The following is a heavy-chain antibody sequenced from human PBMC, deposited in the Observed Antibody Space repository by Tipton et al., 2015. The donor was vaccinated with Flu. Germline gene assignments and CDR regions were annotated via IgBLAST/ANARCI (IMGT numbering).Heavy chain of an antibody. J-gene: IGHJ2*01. Sequence: TLSITCTVSGGSISSYYWSWIRQPAGKGLEWIGRIYTSGSTNYNPSLKSRVTMSVDTSKNQFSLMLSSVTAADTAVYYCARASLPPMVRGVIRYFDLWGRGTLVTVSS. CDR3: ARASLPPMVRGVIRYFDL. D-gene: IGHD3-10*01. CDR1: GGSISSYY. CDR2: IYTSGST. V-gene: IGHV4-4*07.